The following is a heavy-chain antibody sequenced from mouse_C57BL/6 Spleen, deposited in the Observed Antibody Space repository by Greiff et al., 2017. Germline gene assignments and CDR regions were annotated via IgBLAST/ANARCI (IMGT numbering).Heavy chain of an antibody. CDR2: IYPGDGDT. CDR1: GYAFSSSW. Sequence: QVQLQQSGPELVKPGASVKISCKASGYAFSSSWMNWVKQRPGKGLEWIGRIYPGDGDTNYNGKFKGKATLTADKSSSTAYMQLSSLTSEDSAVYFCARYEEFAYWGQGTLVTVSA. CDR3: ARYEEFAY. D-gene: IGHD2-3*01. J-gene: IGHJ3*01. V-gene: IGHV1-82*01.